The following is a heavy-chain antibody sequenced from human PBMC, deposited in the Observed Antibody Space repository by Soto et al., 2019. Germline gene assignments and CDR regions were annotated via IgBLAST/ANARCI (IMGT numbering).Heavy chain of an antibody. CDR3: VRDGTKTLRDWFDP. D-gene: IGHD1-1*01. CDR2: IYATGTT. V-gene: IGHV4-4*07. Sequence: LSLTCTVSGASISGFYWSWIRKSAGKGLEWIGRIYATGTTDYNPSLKSRVMVSVDTSKKQFSLKLRSVTAADTAVYYCVRDGTKTLRDWFDPWGQGISVTVSS. CDR1: GASISGFY. J-gene: IGHJ5*02.